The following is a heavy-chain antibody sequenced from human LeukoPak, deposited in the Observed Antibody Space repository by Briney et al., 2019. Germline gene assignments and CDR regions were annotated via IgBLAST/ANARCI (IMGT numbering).Heavy chain of an antibody. CDR2: IIPIFGTA. D-gene: IGHD6-13*01. V-gene: IGHV1-69*06. CDR1: LGTFSRYA. CDR3: AIYRAAAGPTEFDY. J-gene: IGHJ4*02. Sequence: SMKVSRKPSLGTFSRYALSWVPQAPGQGRAWMGGIIPIFGTANYAQKFQGGVTITADKSTSTAYMELSSLRSEDTAVYYCAIYRAAAGPTEFDYWGQGTLVTVSS.